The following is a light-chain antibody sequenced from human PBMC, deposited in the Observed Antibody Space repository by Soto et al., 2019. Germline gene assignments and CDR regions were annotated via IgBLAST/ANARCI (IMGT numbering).Light chain of an antibody. Sequence: QSVLTQPPSVSGAPGQRVTISCTGSSSNIGAGYDVHWYQQLPGTAPKLLIYGNSNRPSGVPDRFSGSKSGTSASLAITGRQVADEADYCCQSYDRSLSAPDVFGTGTKLPVL. J-gene: IGLJ1*01. V-gene: IGLV1-40*01. CDR1: SSNIGAGYD. CDR2: GNS. CDR3: QSYDRSLSAPDV.